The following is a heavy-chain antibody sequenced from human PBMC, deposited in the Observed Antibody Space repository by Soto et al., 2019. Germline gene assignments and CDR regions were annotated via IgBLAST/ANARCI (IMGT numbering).Heavy chain of an antibody. D-gene: IGHD6-13*01. CDR1: GFTFSSYG. J-gene: IGHJ3*01. CDR3: ARISSLAAAV. Sequence: GGSLRLSCAASGFTFSSYGMHWVRQAPGKGLEWVAVISYDGSNKYYADSVKGRFTISRDNAKNSLSLQMNSLRAEDTAVYYCARISSLAAAVWGQGTVVTVSS. V-gene: IGHV3-30*03. CDR2: ISYDGSNK.